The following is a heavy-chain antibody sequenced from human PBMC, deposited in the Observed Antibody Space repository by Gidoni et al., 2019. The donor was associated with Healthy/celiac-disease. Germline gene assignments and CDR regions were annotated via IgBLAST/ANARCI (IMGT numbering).Heavy chain of an antibody. CDR1: GGTFSSYA. CDR2: IIPIFGTA. CDR3: ARDKGGFLESRWFDP. V-gene: IGHV1-69*01. D-gene: IGHD3-3*01. J-gene: IGHJ5*02. Sequence: QVQLVQSGAEGKKPGSSVKVSCKAAGGTFSSYAISWVRQAPGQGLEWMGGIIPIFGTANYAPKFQGRVTITAYDSTSTAYMELSSLRSEDTAVYYCARDKGGFLESRWFDPWGQGTLVTVSS.